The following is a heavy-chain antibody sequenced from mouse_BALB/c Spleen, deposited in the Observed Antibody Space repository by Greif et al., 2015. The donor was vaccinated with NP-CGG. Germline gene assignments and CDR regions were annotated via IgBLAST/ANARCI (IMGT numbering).Heavy chain of an antibody. J-gene: IGHJ4*01. Sequence: QVQLQQPGSELVKPGASVKLSCKASGYTFTSYWMHWVKQGPGQGLEWIGEIDPSDSYTNYNQKFKGKATSNVDKSSSTAYMQLSSLTAEDSAVYYCARKDNRGYAMDSWGQGFSVTVSS. V-gene: IGHV1-69*02. D-gene: IGHD1-3*01. CDR3: ARKDNRGYAMDS. CDR1: GYTFTSYW. CDR2: IDPSDSYT.